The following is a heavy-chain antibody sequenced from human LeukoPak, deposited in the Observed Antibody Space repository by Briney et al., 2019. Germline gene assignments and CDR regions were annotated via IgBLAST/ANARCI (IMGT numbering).Heavy chain of an antibody. Sequence: GGSLRLSCAASGFTFSSYAMSWVRQAPGKGLEWVSAISGSGGSTYYADSVKGRFTISRDNSKNTLYLQMNSLRAEDTAVYYCAKPHDYGDYPFYFDYWGQGTLVTVSS. J-gene: IGHJ4*02. V-gene: IGHV3-23*01. CDR3: AKPHDYGDYPFYFDY. CDR1: GFTFSSYA. CDR2: ISGSGGST. D-gene: IGHD4-17*01.